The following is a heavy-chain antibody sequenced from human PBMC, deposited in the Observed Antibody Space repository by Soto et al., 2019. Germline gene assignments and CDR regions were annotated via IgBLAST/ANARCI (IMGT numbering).Heavy chain of an antibody. D-gene: IGHD3-22*01. CDR3: ATEYYYDRSGYYSTYYGMDV. Sequence: QVQLVESGGGVVQPGRSLRLSCAASGFTFSSYGMHWVRQAPGKGLEWVAVISYDGSNKYYADSVKGRFTISRDNSKNTLYLQMNSLRAEDTAVYYCATEYYYDRSGYYSTYYGMDVWGQGTKVTVSS. CDR2: ISYDGSNK. V-gene: IGHV3-30*03. CDR1: GFTFSSYG. J-gene: IGHJ6*02.